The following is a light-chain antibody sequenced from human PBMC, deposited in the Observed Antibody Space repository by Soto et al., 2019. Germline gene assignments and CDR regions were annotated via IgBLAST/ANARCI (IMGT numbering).Light chain of an antibody. V-gene: IGKV1-6*01. CDR3: LQDYNYPRT. Sequence: AIQMTQSPSSLSASVGDTVTISCRASQGIRNDLGWYQQKPGRAPKLLIYAASTLQSGVPSRFSGSGSGTDFTLTISSLQPEDFATYYCLQDYNYPRTFGQGTKLEIK. CDR1: QGIRND. J-gene: IGKJ2*01. CDR2: AAS.